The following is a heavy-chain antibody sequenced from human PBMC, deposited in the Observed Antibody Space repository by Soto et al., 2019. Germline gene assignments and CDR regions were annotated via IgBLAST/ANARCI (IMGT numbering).Heavy chain of an antibody. Sequence: GGSLRLSCAASGFTFSSYAMSWVRQAPGKGLEWVGFIRSKAYGGTTEYAASVKGRFTISRDDSKSIAYLQMNSLKTEDTAVYYCTSGGPDDYWGQGTLVTVSS. CDR3: TSGGPDDY. CDR1: GFTFSSYA. V-gene: IGHV3-49*04. CDR2: IRSKAYGGTT. D-gene: IGHD2-15*01. J-gene: IGHJ4*02.